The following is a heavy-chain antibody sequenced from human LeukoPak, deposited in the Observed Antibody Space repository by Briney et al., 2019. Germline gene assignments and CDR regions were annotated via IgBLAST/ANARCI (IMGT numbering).Heavy chain of an antibody. V-gene: IGHV3-21*01. CDR3: AREPLCVGAFDI. J-gene: IGHJ3*02. Sequence: GGSLRLSCAASGFTFSSYSMNWVRQAPGKGLEWVSSISSSSSYIYYADSVKGRFTISRDNAKNSLYLQMNSLRAGDTAVYYCAREPLCVGAFDIWGQGTMVTVSS. CDR2: ISSSSSYI. CDR1: GFTFSSYS.